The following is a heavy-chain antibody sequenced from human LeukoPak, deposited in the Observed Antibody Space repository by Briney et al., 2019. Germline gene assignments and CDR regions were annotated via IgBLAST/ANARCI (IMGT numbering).Heavy chain of an antibody. CDR1: GGSISSYY. V-gene: IGHV4-59*01. CDR3: ASSRYSSGWYDGFDI. D-gene: IGHD6-19*01. Sequence: SETLSLTCTVSGGSISSYYWSWLRQPPGKGLEWIGYIYYTGSTDHNPSLKSRLTISVDTSNNQFSLNLRSVTAADTAVYYCASSRYSSGWYDGFDIWGQGTMVTVSS. J-gene: IGHJ3*02. CDR2: IYYTGST.